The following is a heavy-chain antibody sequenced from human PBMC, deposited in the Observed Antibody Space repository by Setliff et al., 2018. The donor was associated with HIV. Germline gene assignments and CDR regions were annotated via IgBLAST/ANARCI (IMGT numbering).Heavy chain of an antibody. V-gene: IGHV1-8*02. Sequence: GASVKVSCKASGYTFTSYDINWVRQATGQGLEWMGWMNPNSGNTGYAQKFQGRVTMTRNTSISTAYMELSSLRSDDTAIHYCAKPFGSDGSRQLDSWGQGTLVTVSS. CDR1: GYTFTSYD. CDR3: AKPFGSDGSRQLDS. CDR2: MNPNSGNT. J-gene: IGHJ4*02. D-gene: IGHD2-15*01.